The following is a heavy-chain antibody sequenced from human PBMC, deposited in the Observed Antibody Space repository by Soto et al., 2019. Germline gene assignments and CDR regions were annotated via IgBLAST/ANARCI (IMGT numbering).Heavy chain of an antibody. J-gene: IGHJ5*02. CDR1: NRSISNPICY. D-gene: IGHD6-6*01. CDR2: IYYRGST. Sequence: SETLSLTCSVSNRSISNPICYWTWLHQPPGKGLEWIGYIYYRGSTNYTPSLKSRVTISVDTSKNRFSLKLSSVTAADTAVYYCARKEYSSSFPIGFDPWGQGTLVTVSS. V-gene: IGHV4-61*01. CDR3: ARKEYSSSFPIGFDP.